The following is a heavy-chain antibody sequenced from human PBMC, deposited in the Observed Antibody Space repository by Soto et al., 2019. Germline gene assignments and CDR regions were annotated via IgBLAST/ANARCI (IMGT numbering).Heavy chain of an antibody. CDR2: IYPGDSDT. V-gene: IGHV5-51*01. J-gene: IGHJ2*01. D-gene: IGHD1-26*01. CDR1: RYSFTSYW. CDR3: ARLLPSTTELLRSWYFDL. Sequence: PAESVKIPCTGSRYSFTSYWVGCGCQMPRKDLEWMGIIYPGDSDTRYSPSFQGQVTISADKSISTAYLQWSSLKASDTAMYYCARLLPSTTELLRSWYFDLWGRGTLVTVSS.